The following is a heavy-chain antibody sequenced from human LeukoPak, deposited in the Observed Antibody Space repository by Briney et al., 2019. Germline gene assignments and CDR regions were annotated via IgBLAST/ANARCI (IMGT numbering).Heavy chain of an antibody. CDR1: GFTFSSYS. CDR2: ISSSSSYI. Sequence: GGSLRLSCAASGFTFSSYSMNWVRQAPGKELEWVSSISSSSSYIYYADSVKGRFTISRDNAKNSLYLQMNSLRAEDTAVYYCAREPFGSGSVFDYWGQGTLVTVSS. D-gene: IGHD3-10*01. J-gene: IGHJ4*02. CDR3: AREPFGSGSVFDY. V-gene: IGHV3-21*01.